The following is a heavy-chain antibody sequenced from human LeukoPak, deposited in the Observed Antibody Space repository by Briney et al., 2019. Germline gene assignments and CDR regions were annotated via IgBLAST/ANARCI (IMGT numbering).Heavy chain of an antibody. CDR1: GFTFSSYS. V-gene: IGHV3-48*01. Sequence: GGSLRLSCAASGFTFSSYSMNWVRQAPGKGLEWVSYISSSSSTIYYADSVKGRFTISRDNAKNSLYLQMNSLRAEDTAVYYCAKGTYGSGSYGADDYWGRGTLVTVSS. CDR2: ISSSSSTI. CDR3: AKGTYGSGSYGADDY. D-gene: IGHD3-10*01. J-gene: IGHJ4*02.